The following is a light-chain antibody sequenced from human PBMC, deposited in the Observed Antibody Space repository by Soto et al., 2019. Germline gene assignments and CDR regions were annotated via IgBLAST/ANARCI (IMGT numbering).Light chain of an antibody. J-gene: IGLJ2*01. Sequence: QSALTQPASVSGSPGQSITISCTGTSSDVGDYNYVSSYQQHPGKAPKHIIYGVSNRPSGISNRFSGSKSGNTASLTVSGLQAEDEADYYCSSYTATNPLVFGGGTKLTVL. CDR3: SSYTATNPLV. V-gene: IGLV2-14*01. CDR2: GVS. CDR1: SSDVGDYNY.